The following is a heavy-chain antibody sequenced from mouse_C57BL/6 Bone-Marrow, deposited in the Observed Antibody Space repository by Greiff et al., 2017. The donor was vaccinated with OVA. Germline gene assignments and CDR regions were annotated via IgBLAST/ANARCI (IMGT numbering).Heavy chain of an antibody. D-gene: IGHD2-2*01. CDR2: IYPRDGST. V-gene: IGHV1-78*01. CDR1: GYTFTDHT. J-gene: IGHJ3*01. CDR3: ARGGIYYGYDVGFAY. Sequence: QVQLQQSDAELVKPGASVKISCKVPGYTFTDHTIHWMKQRPEQGLEWIGYIYPRDGSTKYNEKFKGKATLTADKSSSTAYMQLNSLTSEDSAVYFCARGGIYYGYDVGFAYWGQGTLVTVSA.